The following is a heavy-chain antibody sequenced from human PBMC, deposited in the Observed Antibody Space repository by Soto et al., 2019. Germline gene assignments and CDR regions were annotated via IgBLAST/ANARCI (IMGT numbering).Heavy chain of an antibody. CDR2: TRQDGGEK. CDR1: GFIFGDYW. Sequence: GGSLRLSCAASGFIFGDYWMSWIRQAPGKGLEWVANTRQDGGEKNFVDSVKGRFFISRDNAKNSLYLQMNSLRAEDTAVYYCARLHGGSYYFDYWGLGTLVTVSS. D-gene: IGHD1-26*01. V-gene: IGHV3-7*05. CDR3: ARLHGGSYYFDY. J-gene: IGHJ4*02.